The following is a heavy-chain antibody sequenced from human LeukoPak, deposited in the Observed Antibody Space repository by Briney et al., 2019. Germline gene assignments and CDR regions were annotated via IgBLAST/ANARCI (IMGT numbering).Heavy chain of an antibody. CDR2: IKHDGSEK. Sequence: PGGSLRLSCAASGFIFTNFFMSWVRQAPGKGLEWVASIKHDGSEKYYVDSVKGRFTISRDNSKNTLYLQMNSLRAEDTAVYYCAKGGSAYDSSGYFSRGFDLWGRGTLVTVSS. CDR3: AKGGSAYDSSGYFSRGFDL. D-gene: IGHD3-22*01. J-gene: IGHJ2*01. V-gene: IGHV3-7*01. CDR1: GFIFTNFF.